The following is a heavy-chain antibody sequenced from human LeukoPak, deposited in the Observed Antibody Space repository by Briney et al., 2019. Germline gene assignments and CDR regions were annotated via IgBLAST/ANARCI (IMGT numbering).Heavy chain of an antibody. V-gene: IGHV3-53*01. CDR1: GFTITSNY. J-gene: IGHJ3*01. D-gene: IGHD3-10*01. Sequence: GGSLRLSCAASGFTITSNYMSWVRQAPGKGLQWVSVIYSGGSTYYAGSVKGRFTMSRDNSKNTLYLQMNNVRADDTAVYYCARDGLLWFGELGAFDLWGQGTVVSVSS. CDR3: ARDGLLWFGELGAFDL. CDR2: IYSGGST.